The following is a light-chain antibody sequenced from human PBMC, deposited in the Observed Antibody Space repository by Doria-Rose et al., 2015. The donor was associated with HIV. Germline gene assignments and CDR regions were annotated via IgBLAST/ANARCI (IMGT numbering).Light chain of an antibody. CDR3: SSYTSDITWV. J-gene: IGLJ3*02. V-gene: IGLV2-14*01. Sequence: SVLTQPASVSGSPGQSITISCTGTSDDVGGYNYVSWYQQHPGKAPKLVIYTVTARPSGVSNRFSGSKSGNTASLTISGLQAEDEADYYCSSYTSDITWVFGGGTKLTV. CDR1: SDDVGGYNY. CDR2: TVT.